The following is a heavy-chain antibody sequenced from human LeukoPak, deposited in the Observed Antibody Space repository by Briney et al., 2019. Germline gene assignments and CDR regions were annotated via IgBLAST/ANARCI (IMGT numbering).Heavy chain of an antibody. V-gene: IGHV4-34*01. CDR2: INHSGST. D-gene: IGHD3-3*01. CDR1: GGSFSGYY. Sequence: PSETLSLTCAVYGGSFSGYYWSWIRQPPGKGLEWIGEINHSGSTKYNPSLKSRVTISLNTSKNQFPLKLSSVTAADTAVYYCARGFWSGYHRFDYWGQGTLVTVSS. CDR3: ARGFWSGYHRFDY. J-gene: IGHJ4*02.